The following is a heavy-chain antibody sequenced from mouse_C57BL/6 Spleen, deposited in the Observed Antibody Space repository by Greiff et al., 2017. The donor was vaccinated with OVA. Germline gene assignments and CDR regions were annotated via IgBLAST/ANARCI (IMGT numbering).Heavy chain of an antibody. V-gene: IGHV1-80*01. CDR2: IYPGDGDT. CDR3: APYYDWYFDV. CDR1: GYAFSSYW. Sequence: VQRVESGAELVKPGASVKISCKASGYAFSSYWMNWVKQRPGKGLEWIGQIYPGDGDTNYYGKFKGKATLTADKSSSTAYMQLSSLNSEDSAVYFCAPYYDWYFDVWGTGTTVTVSS. J-gene: IGHJ1*03. D-gene: IGHD1-1*01.